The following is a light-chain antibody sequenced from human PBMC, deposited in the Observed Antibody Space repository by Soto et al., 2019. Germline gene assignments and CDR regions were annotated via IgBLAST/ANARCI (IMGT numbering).Light chain of an antibody. J-gene: IGKJ1*01. Sequence: DIQITQSPSTLSAPVRDGVTITCRASQSISSWLAWYQQKPGKAPKLLIYDASSLESGVPSRFSGSGSGTEFTLTISSLQPDDFATYYCQQDNSYPWTFGQGTKADI. CDR1: QSISSW. CDR3: QQDNSYPWT. V-gene: IGKV1-5*01. CDR2: DAS.